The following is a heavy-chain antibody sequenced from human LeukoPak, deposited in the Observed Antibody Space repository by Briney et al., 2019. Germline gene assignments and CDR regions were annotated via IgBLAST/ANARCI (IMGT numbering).Heavy chain of an antibody. J-gene: IGHJ6*03. CDR1: GYTFTDYY. Sequence: ATVKISCKVSGYTFTDYYMHWVQQAPGKGLEWMGLVDPEEGETIYAEKFLGRVTITADTSTDTAYMELSSLRSEDTAVYYCATLRFLEWFSYYYYMDVWGKGTTVTVSS. V-gene: IGHV1-69-2*01. CDR3: ATLRFLEWFSYYYYMDV. D-gene: IGHD3-3*01. CDR2: VDPEEGET.